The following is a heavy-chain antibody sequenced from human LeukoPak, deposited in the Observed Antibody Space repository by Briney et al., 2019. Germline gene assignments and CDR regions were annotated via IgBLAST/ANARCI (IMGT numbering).Heavy chain of an antibody. Sequence: GGSLRLSCAASGFTFSSYGMHWVRQAPGKGLEWVAVIWYDGSNKYYADSVKGRFTISRDNSKNTLYLQMNNLRAEDTAVYYCARDEGTVTTILGSDYWGQGTLVTVSS. CDR3: ARDEGTVTTILGSDY. CDR2: IWYDGSNK. CDR1: GFTFSSYG. D-gene: IGHD4-17*01. J-gene: IGHJ4*02. V-gene: IGHV3-33*01.